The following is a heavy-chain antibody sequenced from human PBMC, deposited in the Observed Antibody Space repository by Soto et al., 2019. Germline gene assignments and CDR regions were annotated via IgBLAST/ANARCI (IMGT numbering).Heavy chain of an antibody. V-gene: IGHV4-30-4*01. D-gene: IGHD6-19*01. CDR1: GGSISSGDYY. Sequence: SETLSLTCTVSGGSISSGDYYWSWIRQPTGKGLEWIGDIYYSGRTYYNPSLKSRVTISVDTAKNQFSLKLTSVTAADTDGYYCARVHVMVVAGSTFDYWGHGTLVTVSS. J-gene: IGHJ4*01. CDR3: ARVHVMVVAGSTFDY. CDR2: IYYSGRT.